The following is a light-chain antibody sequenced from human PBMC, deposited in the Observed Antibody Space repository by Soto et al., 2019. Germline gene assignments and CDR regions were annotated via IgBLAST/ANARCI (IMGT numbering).Light chain of an antibody. CDR1: SSNIGVVND. J-gene: IGLJ2*01. V-gene: IGLV1-40*01. CDR3: QSYDITLGAVL. Sequence: QSVLTQPPSVSGAPGQRFTISCTGSSSNIGVVNDVHWYQQLPGPAPKLLIYDSSSRPSGVPDRFSGSKSDASASLAITGLQAEDEADYYCQSYDITLGAVLFGGGTKLTVL. CDR2: DSS.